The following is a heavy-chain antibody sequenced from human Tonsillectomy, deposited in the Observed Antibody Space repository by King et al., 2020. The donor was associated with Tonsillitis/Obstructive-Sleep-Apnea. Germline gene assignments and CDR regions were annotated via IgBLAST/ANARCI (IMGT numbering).Heavy chain of an antibody. D-gene: IGHD5-12*01. J-gene: IGHJ6*03. V-gene: IGHV4-34*01. Sequence: VQLQQWGAGLLKPSETLSLTCAVYGGSFSDYYWSWIRQPPGKGLEWIGEINHSGSTNYNPSLKSRVTISADTSKNQCSLKLSSVTAADTAVYYCAGGRRGYDYYYYYMDVWGKGTTVTVSS. CDR3: AGGRRGYDYYYYYMDV. CDR2: INHSGST. CDR1: GGSFSDYY.